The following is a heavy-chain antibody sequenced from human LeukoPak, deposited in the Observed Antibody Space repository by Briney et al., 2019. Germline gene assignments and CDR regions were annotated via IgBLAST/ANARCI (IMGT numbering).Heavy chain of an antibody. CDR2: IGSGSRTI. Sequence: PGGSLRLSCAASGFTFSTYSMDWARQAPGKGLEWVSYIGSGSRTIYYADSVKGRFPISRDNAKNSLYLQMNSLRAEDTAVYYCGRHDYGANAPEYWGQGTLVTVSS. V-gene: IGHV3-48*04. D-gene: IGHD4/OR15-4a*01. CDR3: GRHDYGANAPEY. CDR1: GFTFSTYS. J-gene: IGHJ4*02.